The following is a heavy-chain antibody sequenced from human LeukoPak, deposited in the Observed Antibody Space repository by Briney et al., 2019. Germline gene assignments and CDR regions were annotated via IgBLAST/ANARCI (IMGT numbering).Heavy chain of an antibody. D-gene: IGHD6-19*01. CDR1: GFTFSSYS. CDR2: ISSSSSTI. V-gene: IGHV3-48*01. Sequence: GGSLRLSCAASGFTFSSYSMNWVRQAPGKGLEWVSYISSSSSTIYYADSVKGRFTISRDNAKNSLYLQMNSLRAEDTAVYYCARGSSGWYGVQFDSCGQGTLVTVSS. J-gene: IGHJ4*02. CDR3: ARGSSGWYGVQFDS.